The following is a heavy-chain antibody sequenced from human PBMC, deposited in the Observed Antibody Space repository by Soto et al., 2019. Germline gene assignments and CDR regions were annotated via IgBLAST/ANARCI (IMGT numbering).Heavy chain of an antibody. CDR2: IKYDGSEK. Sequence: PGGSLRLSCAASGFTFSSYWMTWVRQAPGKGLELVANIKYDGSEKKFVDSVKGRFTISRDNAKNSLYLQLNSLRVEDTAVYYCARYRYGYSYFDCWGQGTLVTVSS. D-gene: IGHD5-18*01. J-gene: IGHJ4*02. CDR3: ARYRYGYSYFDC. CDR1: GFTFSSYW. V-gene: IGHV3-7*01.